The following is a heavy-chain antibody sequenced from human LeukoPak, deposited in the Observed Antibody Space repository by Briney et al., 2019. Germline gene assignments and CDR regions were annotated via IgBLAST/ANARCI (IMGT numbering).Heavy chain of an antibody. D-gene: IGHD6-19*01. J-gene: IGHJ4*02. V-gene: IGHV3-23*01. CDR3: AKHLGRGWQEIDY. CDR2: FSGSGVGT. Sequence: PGESLKISCAASGFTFTNYAMSWVRQAPGKGLEWVSVFSGSGVGTYYGDSVKGRFTISRDISNNTLYLQMNRLRAEDTAIYYCAKHLGRGWQEIDYWGQGTLVTVSS. CDR1: GFTFTNYA.